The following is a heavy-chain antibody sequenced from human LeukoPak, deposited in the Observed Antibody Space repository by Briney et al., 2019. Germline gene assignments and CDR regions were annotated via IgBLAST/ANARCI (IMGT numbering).Heavy chain of an antibody. CDR1: GASVSSGLYY. CDR3: TRALGYYAFYFDH. J-gene: IGHJ4*02. Sequence: SETLSLTCTVSGASVSSGLYYWNWIRQPAGKGLEWIGRISNDVTTNYNPSFKSRVSISVDKSKNQFSLKLRSVTAVDTAVYYCTRALGYYAFYFDHWGQGTLVTVSS. D-gene: IGHD1-26*01. V-gene: IGHV4-61*02. CDR2: ISNDVTT.